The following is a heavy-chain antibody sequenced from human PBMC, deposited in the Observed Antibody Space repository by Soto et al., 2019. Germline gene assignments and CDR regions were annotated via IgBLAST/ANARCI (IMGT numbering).Heavy chain of an antibody. CDR1: GYTFTSYA. J-gene: IGHJ4*02. V-gene: IGHV1-3*01. D-gene: IGHD3-3*01. CDR2: INAGNGNT. Sequence: GASVKVSCKASGYTFTSYAMHWVRQAPGQRLEWMGWINAGNGNTKYSQKFQGRVTITRDTSASTAYMELSSLRSEDTAVYYCARDSPDFWSGYQDYWGQRTLVTVSS. CDR3: ARDSPDFWSGYQDY.